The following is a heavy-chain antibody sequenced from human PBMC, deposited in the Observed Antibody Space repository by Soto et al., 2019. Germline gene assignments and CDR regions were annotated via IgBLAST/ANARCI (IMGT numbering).Heavy chain of an antibody. Sequence: QVQLVQSGAEVKKPGASVKVSCKASGYTFTSYAMHWVRQAPGQRLEWMGWINAGNGNTKYSQKFQGRVTITRDTSASTAYMGLSSLRSEDTVVYYCARGPGGPDGPGDYWGQGTLVTVSS. J-gene: IGHJ4*02. D-gene: IGHD2-15*01. CDR2: INAGNGNT. CDR3: ARGPGGPDGPGDY. V-gene: IGHV1-3*01. CDR1: GYTFTSYA.